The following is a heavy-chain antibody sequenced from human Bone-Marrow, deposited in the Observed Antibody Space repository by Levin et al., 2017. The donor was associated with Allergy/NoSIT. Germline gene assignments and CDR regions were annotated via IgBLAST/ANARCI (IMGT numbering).Heavy chain of an antibody. CDR3: ARGCLTTNSLGY. J-gene: IGHJ4*02. Sequence: AGGSLRLSCAASGFTFSSYWMHWVRQAPGKGLVWVSRINTNGISTTYADSVKGRFTISRDNAKNTLYLQMNSLRAEDTAVYYCARGCLTTNSLGYWGQGTLVTVSS. D-gene: IGHD3-22*01. V-gene: IGHV3-74*01. CDR1: GFTFSSYW. CDR2: INTNGIST.